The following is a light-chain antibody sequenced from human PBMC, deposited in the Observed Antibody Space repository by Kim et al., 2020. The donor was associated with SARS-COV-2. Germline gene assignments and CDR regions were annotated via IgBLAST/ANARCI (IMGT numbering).Light chain of an antibody. V-gene: IGKV3-11*01. CDR3: QQRRKWPLST. Sequence: EIVLTQSPATLSVSPGERATLSCRASQSVGSYLAWYQERVGQAPRLLIYDASNRATGIPARFSGSGSGTDFTLTISSLEPDDFAVYYCQQRRKWPLSTFGQGTRLEIK. CDR2: DAS. CDR1: QSVGSY. J-gene: IGKJ5*01.